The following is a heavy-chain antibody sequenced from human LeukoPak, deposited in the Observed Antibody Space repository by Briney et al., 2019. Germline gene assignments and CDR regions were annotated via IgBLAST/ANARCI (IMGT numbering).Heavy chain of an antibody. D-gene: IGHD2-15*01. CDR1: GGSISGGSYY. CDR2: IYTTGST. CDR3: ARAYCTGGSCYFDY. Sequence: SQTLSLTCTVSGGSISGGSYYWSWIRQPAGKGLEWIGRIYTTGSTNYNPSLKSRVTISLDTSKNQFSLKLSSVTAADTAEYYCARAYCTGGSCYFDYWGQGTLVTVSS. J-gene: IGHJ4*02. V-gene: IGHV4-61*02.